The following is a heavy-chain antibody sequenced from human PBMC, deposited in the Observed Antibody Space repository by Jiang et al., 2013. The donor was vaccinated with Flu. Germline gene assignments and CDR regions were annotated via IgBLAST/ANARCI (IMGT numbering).Heavy chain of an antibody. D-gene: IGHD5-24*01. CDR3: ARRNGYNADCFDY. CDR1: GDSISSSTYY. V-gene: IGHV4-39*01. J-gene: IGHJ4*02. Sequence: GPGLVKPSETLTLTCTLSGDSISSSTYYWSWIRQPPGKGLEWIGSIYYTGSTYYSTSLKSRVTISVDTAKSQFSLRLNSVTASDAAVYYCARRNGYNADCFDYWGQGTLVTVSS. CDR2: IYYTGST.